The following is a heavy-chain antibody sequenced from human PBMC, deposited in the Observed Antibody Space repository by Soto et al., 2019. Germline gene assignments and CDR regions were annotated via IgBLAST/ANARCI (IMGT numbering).Heavy chain of an antibody. CDR2: IFYLGSS. CDR3: ARHSLALRKNNWFDP. CDR1: GDSIISSDFY. D-gene: IGHD3-3*02. V-gene: IGHV4-39*01. Sequence: SETLSLTCTVSGDSIISSDFYWGWFRQPPGKGLEWIGSIFYLGSSYYNPSLKSRVTMSVDTSKNQFSLRLRSVTAADTALYFCARHSLALRKNNWFDPWGQGIMVTVSS. J-gene: IGHJ5*02.